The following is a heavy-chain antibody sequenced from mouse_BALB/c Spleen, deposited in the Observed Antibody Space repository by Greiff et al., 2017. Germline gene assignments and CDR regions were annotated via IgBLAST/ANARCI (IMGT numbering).Heavy chain of an antibody. J-gene: IGHJ1*01. CDR3: VRDHYGSSYAYFDV. CDR2: IWTGGGT. V-gene: IGHV2-9-2*01. Sequence: VQRVESGPGLVAPSQSLSITCTVSGFSLTSYDISWIRQPPGKGLEWLGVIWTGGGTNYNSAFMSRLSISKDNSKSQVFLKMNSLQTDDTAIYYCVRDHYGSSYAYFDVWGAGTTVTVSS. CDR1: GFSLTSYD. D-gene: IGHD1-1*01.